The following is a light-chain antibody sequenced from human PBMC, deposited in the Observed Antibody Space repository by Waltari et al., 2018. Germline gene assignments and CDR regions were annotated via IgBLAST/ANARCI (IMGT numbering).Light chain of an antibody. V-gene: IGLV2-23*02. Sequence: QSALTQPASVSASPGQSITISCKGTSSDIGSYNLVSWYQQHPGKAPKVMIYYVTKRPSGVSNRFSGSKSGYTASLTVSGLQAEDESDYYCCSYAGDSLWVFGGGTKLTVL. CDR1: SSDIGSYNL. CDR2: YVT. CDR3: CSYAGDSLWV. J-gene: IGLJ3*02.